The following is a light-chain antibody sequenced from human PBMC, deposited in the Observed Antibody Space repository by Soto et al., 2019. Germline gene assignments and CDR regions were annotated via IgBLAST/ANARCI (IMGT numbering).Light chain of an antibody. CDR3: QQGSFTLT. CDR2: GAS. CDR1: QSISTY. J-gene: IGKJ4*01. Sequence: DIQMTQSPSSLSASVGDRVTITCRASQSISTYLNWYQQKLGKAPKLLISGASSLQGGVPSRFSGSGSETDFTLTISSLQPEDFATYYCQQGSFTLTFGGGTKLEIK. V-gene: IGKV1-39*01.